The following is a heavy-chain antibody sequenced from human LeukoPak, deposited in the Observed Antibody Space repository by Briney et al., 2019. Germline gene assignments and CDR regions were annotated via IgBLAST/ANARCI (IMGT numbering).Heavy chain of an antibody. CDR1: GYTLTELS. V-gene: IGHV1-24*01. J-gene: IGHJ4*02. CDR3: ARAPSYSSSWYSFDF. CDR2: FDPEDGET. Sequence: ASVKVSCKVSGYTLTELSMHWVRQAPGKGLEWMGGFDPEDGETIYAQKFQGRVTMTEDTSTDTAYMELSSLRSEDTAVYFCARAPSYSSSWYSFDFWGQGTLVTVSS. D-gene: IGHD6-13*01.